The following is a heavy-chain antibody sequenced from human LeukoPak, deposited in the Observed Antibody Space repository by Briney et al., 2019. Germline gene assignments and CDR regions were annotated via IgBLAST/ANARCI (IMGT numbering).Heavy chain of an antibody. CDR3: ARDSSGYYYFDY. CDR1: GGTFSSYS. D-gene: IGHD3-22*01. V-gene: IGHV1-69*05. J-gene: IGHJ4*02. Sequence: ASVKVSCKASGGTFSSYSISWVRQAPGEGLEWMGEIIPIFGTANYAQSFQGRVTINTDESTNTPYMELRSLRSEDTAVYYCARDSSGYYYFDYWGQGTLVTVSS. CDR2: IIPIFGTA.